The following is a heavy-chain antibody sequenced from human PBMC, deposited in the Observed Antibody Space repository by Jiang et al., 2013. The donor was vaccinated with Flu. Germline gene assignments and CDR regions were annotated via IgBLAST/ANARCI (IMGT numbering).Heavy chain of an antibody. Sequence: TVSGGSISSSNYYCAWIRQPPGKGLEWIGGSYYGGNTYYNPSLRSRVTISVDTSKNQFSLKLSSVTAADTAVYYCARAMGIAAAAIDYWGQGTLVTVSS. J-gene: IGHJ4*02. CDR2: SYYGGNT. D-gene: IGHD6-13*01. CDR1: GGSISSSNYY. V-gene: IGHV4-39*07. CDR3: ARAMGIAAAAIDY.